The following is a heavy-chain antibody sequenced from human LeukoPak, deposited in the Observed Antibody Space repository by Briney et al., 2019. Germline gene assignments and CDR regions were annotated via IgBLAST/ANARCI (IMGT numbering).Heavy chain of an antibody. D-gene: IGHD6-19*01. CDR2: ISSSGSTI. Sequence: PGGSLRLSCAAYGFTFSSYEMNWVRQAPGKGLEWVSYISSSGSTIYYADSVKGRFTISRDNAKNSLYLQMNSLRAEDKAVYYFSRPNQRIGVAGTESEYWGQGTLVTVSS. CDR1: GFTFSSYE. J-gene: IGHJ4*01. V-gene: IGHV3-48*03. CDR3: SRPNQRIGVAGTESEY.